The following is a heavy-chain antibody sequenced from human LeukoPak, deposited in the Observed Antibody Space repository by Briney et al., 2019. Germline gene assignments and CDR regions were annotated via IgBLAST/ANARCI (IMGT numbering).Heavy chain of an antibody. Sequence: SETLSLTCAVYGGSFSGYYWSWIRQPPGKGLEWIGEINHSGSTNYNPSLKSRVTISVDTSKNQFSLKLSSVTAADTAVYYCARCSSSSYYGMDVWGQGTTVTVSS. J-gene: IGHJ6*02. CDR3: ARCSSSSYYGMDV. D-gene: IGHD6-13*01. V-gene: IGHV4-34*01. CDR1: GGSFSGYY. CDR2: INHSGST.